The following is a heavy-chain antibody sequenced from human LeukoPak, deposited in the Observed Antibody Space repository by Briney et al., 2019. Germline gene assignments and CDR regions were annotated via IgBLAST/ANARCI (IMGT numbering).Heavy chain of an antibody. CDR3: ARDSRGDFWSGYGFDY. J-gene: IGHJ4*02. V-gene: IGHV3-11*01. CDR2: ISSSGSTI. CDR1: GFTFSDYY. Sequence: GGSLRLSCAASGFTFSDYYMSWIRQAPGKGLEWVSYISSSGSTIYYADSVKGRFTISRDNAKNSLYLQMNSLRAEDTAVYYCARDSRGDFWSGYGFDYWGQGTLVTVSS. D-gene: IGHD3-3*01.